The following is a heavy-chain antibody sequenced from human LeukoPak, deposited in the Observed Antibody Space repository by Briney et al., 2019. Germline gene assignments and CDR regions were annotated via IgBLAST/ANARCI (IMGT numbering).Heavy chain of an antibody. J-gene: IGHJ4*02. V-gene: IGHV3-23*01. Sequence: GGPLRLSCAASGFTFSSYAMSWVRQAPGKGLEWVSTISSSGGGTYYADSVRGRFTVSRANSKHTLYLQMNSLRAEDTAVYYCATQAYSFDYWGQGTLVTVSS. CDR2: ISSSGGGT. D-gene: IGHD4-11*01. CDR3: ATQAYSFDY. CDR1: GFTFSSYA.